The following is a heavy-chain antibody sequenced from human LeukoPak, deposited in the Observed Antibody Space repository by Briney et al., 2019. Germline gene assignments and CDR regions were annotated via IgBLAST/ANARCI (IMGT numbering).Heavy chain of an antibody. CDR2: IYYSGST. Sequence: SETLSLTCTVSGGSISITSYYWGWIRQPPEKGLEWIGSIYYSGSTYYNPSLESRVTISVDTSKNQFSLNLTSVTAADTAMYYCARSFGGSSWQKFDYWGQGILVTVSS. CDR1: GGSISITSYY. V-gene: IGHV4-39*07. CDR3: ARSFGGSSWQKFDY. D-gene: IGHD6-13*01. J-gene: IGHJ4*02.